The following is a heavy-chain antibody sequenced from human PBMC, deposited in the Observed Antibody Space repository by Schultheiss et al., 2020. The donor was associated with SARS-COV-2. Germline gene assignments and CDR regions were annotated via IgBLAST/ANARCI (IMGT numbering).Heavy chain of an antibody. V-gene: IGHV3-48*01. Sequence: GGSLRLSCAASGFTFSSYSMNWVRQAPGKGLEWVSYISSSGSTIYYADSVKGRFTISRDNSKNTLYLQMNSLRAEDTAVYYCARDQNLRVTTVTTRYYYYGMDVWGQGTTVTVSS. J-gene: IGHJ6*02. D-gene: IGHD4-17*01. CDR1: GFTFSSYS. CDR2: ISSSGSTI. CDR3: ARDQNLRVTTVTTRYYYYGMDV.